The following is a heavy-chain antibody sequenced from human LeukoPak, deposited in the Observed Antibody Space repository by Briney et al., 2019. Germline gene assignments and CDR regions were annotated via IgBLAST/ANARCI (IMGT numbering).Heavy chain of an antibody. D-gene: IGHD3-10*01. J-gene: IGHJ4*02. V-gene: IGHV1-2*02. CDR2: INPNSGGT. CDR1: GYTFTGYY. CDR3: AREFFGLEPLHFDY. Sequence: ASVKVSCKASGYTFTGYYVHWVRQAPGQGLEGMGWINPNSGGTSYAQKFQGRVTMTRDTSISTAYMELSRLRFDDTAVYYCAREFFGLEPLHFDYWGQGTLVTVSS.